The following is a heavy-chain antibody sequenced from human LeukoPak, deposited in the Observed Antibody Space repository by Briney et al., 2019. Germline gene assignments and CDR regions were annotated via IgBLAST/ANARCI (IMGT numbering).Heavy chain of an antibody. CDR2: ISAYNGNT. D-gene: IGHD2-8*01. V-gene: IGHV1-18*04. J-gene: IGHJ6*02. CDR3: AKEYCTNGVCYKQNYYGMDV. Sequence: ASVKVSCKASGYTFTSYGISWVRQAPGQGLEWMGWISAYNGNTNYAQKLQGRVTMTTDTSTSTAYMELSSLRSEDTAVYYCAKEYCTNGVCYKQNYYGMDVWGQGTTVTVSS. CDR1: GYTFTSYG.